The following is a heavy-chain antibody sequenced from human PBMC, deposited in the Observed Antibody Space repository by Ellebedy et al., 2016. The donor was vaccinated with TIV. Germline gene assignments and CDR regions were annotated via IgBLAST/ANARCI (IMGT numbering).Heavy chain of an antibody. CDR1: GFTLSNHY. Sequence: GESLKISCAASGFTLSNHYMDWVRQAPGKGLEWVGFIRNKPYGETTDYAASVKGRFTISRDDSKNSLYLQMNSLDTEDTAVYYCARDTQHAMDVWGQGTTVTVSS. CDR3: ARDTQHAMDV. J-gene: IGHJ6*02. V-gene: IGHV3-72*01. CDR2: IRNKPYGETT.